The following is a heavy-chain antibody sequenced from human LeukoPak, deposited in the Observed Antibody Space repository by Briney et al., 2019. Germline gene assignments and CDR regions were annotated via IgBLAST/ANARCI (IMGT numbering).Heavy chain of an antibody. CDR3: TVGGGYYYYYMDV. CDR1: GFTFSGSA. Sequence: GGSLKLSCAASGFTFSGSAMHWVRQASGQGLEWVGRIRSKANSYATAYAASVKGRFTISRDDSKNTAYLQMNSLKTEDTAVYYCTVGGGYYYYYMDVWGKGTTVTISS. J-gene: IGHJ6*03. D-gene: IGHD3-10*01. CDR2: IRSKANSYAT. V-gene: IGHV3-73*01.